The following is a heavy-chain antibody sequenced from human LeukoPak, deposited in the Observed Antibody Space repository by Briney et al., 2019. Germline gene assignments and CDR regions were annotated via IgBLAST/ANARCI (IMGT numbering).Heavy chain of an antibody. D-gene: IGHD3-22*01. Sequence: PGGSLRLSCAASGFTFSSYGMHWVRQAPGKGLGWVAVIWYDGSNKYYADSVKGRFTISRDNSKNTLYLQMNSLRAEDTAVYYCARDIFLDDSSGYYPFDYWGQGTLVTVSS. CDR2: IWYDGSNK. CDR1: GFTFSSYG. J-gene: IGHJ4*02. CDR3: ARDIFLDDSSGYYPFDY. V-gene: IGHV3-33*01.